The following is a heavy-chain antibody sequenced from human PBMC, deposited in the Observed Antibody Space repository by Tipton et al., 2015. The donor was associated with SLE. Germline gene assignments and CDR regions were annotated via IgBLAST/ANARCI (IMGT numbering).Heavy chain of an antibody. CDR3: ARADGATGLDY. D-gene: IGHD5-12*01. J-gene: IGHJ4*02. CDR2: ISDGGGT. Sequence: TLSLTCSVSGGSISSNYWIWIWQPPGKGLEWIGYISDGGGTNHNPSLKSRVTISVDPAKNQFPLRLTSVAAADTAVYYCARADGATGLDYWGQGILVTVSS. CDR1: GGSISSNY. V-gene: IGHV4-59*08.